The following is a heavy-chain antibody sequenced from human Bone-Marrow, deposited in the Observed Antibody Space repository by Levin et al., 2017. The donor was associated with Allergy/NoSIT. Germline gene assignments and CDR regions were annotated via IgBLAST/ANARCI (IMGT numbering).Heavy chain of an antibody. Sequence: GGSLRLSCAASGFTFSSYEMNWVRQAPGKGLEWVSYISSSGSTIYYADSVKGRFTISRDNAKNSLYLQMNSLRAEDTAVYYCARGRETASIRFLEWLLTHPQDYWGQGTLVTVSS. CDR1: GFTFSSYE. CDR3: ARGRETASIRFLEWLLTHPQDY. J-gene: IGHJ4*02. D-gene: IGHD3-3*01. V-gene: IGHV3-48*03. CDR2: ISSSGSTI.